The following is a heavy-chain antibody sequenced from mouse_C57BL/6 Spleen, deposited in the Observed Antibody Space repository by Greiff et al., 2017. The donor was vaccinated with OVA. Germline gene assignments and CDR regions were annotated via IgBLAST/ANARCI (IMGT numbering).Heavy chain of an antibody. Sequence: QVQLKESGAELARPGASVKLSCKASGYTFTSYGISWVKQRTGQGLEWIGEIYPRSGNTYYNEKFKGKATLTADKSSSTAYMELRSLTSEDSAVYFCARLKLDGSSYYAMDYWGQGTSVTVSS. CDR3: ARLKLDGSSYYAMDY. J-gene: IGHJ4*01. D-gene: IGHD1-1*01. CDR1: GYTFTSYG. CDR2: IYPRSGNT. V-gene: IGHV1-81*01.